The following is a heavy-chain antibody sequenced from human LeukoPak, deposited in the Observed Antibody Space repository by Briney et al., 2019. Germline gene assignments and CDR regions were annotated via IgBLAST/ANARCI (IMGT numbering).Heavy chain of an antibody. D-gene: IGHD3-3*01. CDR2: IYYSGST. J-gene: IGHJ6*02. Sequence: PSETLSLTCTVSGGSISSSSYYWGWIRQPPGKGLEWIGSIYYSGSTYYNPSLKSRVTISVDTSKNQFSLKLSSVTAADTAVYYCARTSSYYDFWSGYSQYGMDVWGQGTTVTVSS. CDR1: GGSISSSSYY. V-gene: IGHV4-39*07. CDR3: ARTSSYYDFWSGYSQYGMDV.